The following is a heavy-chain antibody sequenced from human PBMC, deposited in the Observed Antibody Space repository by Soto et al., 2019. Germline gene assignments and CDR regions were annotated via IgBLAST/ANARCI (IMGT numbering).Heavy chain of an antibody. CDR1: GFTFSNHA. J-gene: IGHJ6*02. CDR3: AKGSGNIRAYGMDV. V-gene: IGHV3-23*01. Sequence: EVQLLESGGGLVQPGGSLRVSCAAAGFTFSNHAMSWVRQAPGKGLEWVSTISGSGGTIYYADSVKGRFTISRDNSKNALWLQMNSLRAEDTALYYCAKGSGNIRAYGMDVWGQGTTVTVSS. CDR2: ISGSGGTI.